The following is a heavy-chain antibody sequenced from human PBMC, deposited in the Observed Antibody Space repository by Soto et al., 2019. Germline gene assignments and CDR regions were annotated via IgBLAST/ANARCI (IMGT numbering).Heavy chain of an antibody. D-gene: IGHD4-17*01. Sequence: EVQLVESGGGLVKPGGSLRLSCAASGFTFSSYSMNWVRQAPGKGLEWVSSISSSSSYIYYADSVKGRFTISRDNAKNSLYLQMNSLRAEDTAVYYCAREDYGDYEADYWGQGTLVTVSS. J-gene: IGHJ4*02. CDR1: GFTFSSYS. CDR3: AREDYGDYEADY. V-gene: IGHV3-21*01. CDR2: ISSSSSYI.